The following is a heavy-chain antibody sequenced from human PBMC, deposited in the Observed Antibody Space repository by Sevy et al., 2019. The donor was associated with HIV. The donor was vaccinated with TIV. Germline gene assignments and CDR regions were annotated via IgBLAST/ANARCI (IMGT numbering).Heavy chain of an antibody. J-gene: IGHJ5*02. CDR3: ARGLGRYYGSGSYYKGNWFDP. CDR1: GGSFSGYC. CDR2: INHSGST. Sequence: SETLSLTCAVYGGSFSGYCWSWIRQPPGKGLEWIGEINHSGSTNYNPSLKSRVTISVDTSKNQFSLKLSSVTAADTAVYYGARGLGRYYGSGSYYKGNWFDPWGQGTLVTVSS. D-gene: IGHD3-10*01. V-gene: IGHV4-34*01.